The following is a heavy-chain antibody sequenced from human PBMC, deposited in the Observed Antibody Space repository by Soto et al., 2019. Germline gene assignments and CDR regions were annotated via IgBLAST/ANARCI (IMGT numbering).Heavy chain of an antibody. CDR3: ARAVAARPGYYYGMDV. D-gene: IGHD6-6*01. J-gene: IGHJ6*02. Sequence: ASVKVSCKASGGTFSSYAISWLRQAPGQGLEWMGGIIPIFGTANYAQKFQGRVTITADESTSTAYMELSSLRSEDTAVYYCARAVAARPGYYYGMDVWGQGTTVTVSS. CDR2: IIPIFGTA. CDR1: GGTFSSYA. V-gene: IGHV1-69*13.